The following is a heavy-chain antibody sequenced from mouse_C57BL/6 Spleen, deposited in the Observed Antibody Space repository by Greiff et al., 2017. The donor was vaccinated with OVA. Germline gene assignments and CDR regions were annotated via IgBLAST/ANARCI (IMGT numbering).Heavy chain of an antibody. CDR3: ARPDRGAMDY. V-gene: IGHV1-69*01. D-gene: IGHD3-3*01. CDR1: GYTFTSYW. CDR2: IDPSDSYT. Sequence: QVQLKESGAELVMPGASVKLSCKASGYTFTSYWMHWVKQRPGQGLEWIGEIDPSDSYTNYNQKFKGKSTLTVDKSSSTAYMQLSSLTSEDSAVYYCARPDRGAMDYWGQGTSVTVSS. J-gene: IGHJ4*01.